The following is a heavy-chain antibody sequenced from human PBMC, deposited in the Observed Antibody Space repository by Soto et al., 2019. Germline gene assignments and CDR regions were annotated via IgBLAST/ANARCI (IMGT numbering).Heavy chain of an antibody. CDR3: AKALSRSPYGMDV. CDR1: GFPFTNYA. J-gene: IGHJ6*02. D-gene: IGHD2-2*01. V-gene: IGHV3-30*18. Sequence: GGSLRLSCAASGFPFTNYAMQWVRQAPGKGLECVAVISFHGGNQYYPDSVRGRFTISRDDSKKMLYLQMNSLTVEDTAVYYCAKALSRSPYGMDVWGQGTTVTVSS. CDR2: ISFHGGNQ.